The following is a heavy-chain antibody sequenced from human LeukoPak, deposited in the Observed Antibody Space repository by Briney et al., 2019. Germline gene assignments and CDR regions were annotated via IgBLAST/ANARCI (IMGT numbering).Heavy chain of an antibody. CDR2: LSASGIST. Sequence: GGSLRLSCAASGFTFSTYAMSWVRQAPGKGLEWVSSLSASGISTYYADSVKGRFTISRDNSKNSLYLQMNSLRADDTAVYYCARLAHDSTGYYNHYWGQGTLVTVSS. V-gene: IGHV3-23*01. CDR1: GFTFSTYA. J-gene: IGHJ4*02. CDR3: ARLAHDSTGYYNHY. D-gene: IGHD3-22*01.